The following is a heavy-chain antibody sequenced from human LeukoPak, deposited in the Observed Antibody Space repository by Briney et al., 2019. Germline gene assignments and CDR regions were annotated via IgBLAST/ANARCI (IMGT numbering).Heavy chain of an antibody. Sequence: SVKVSCKASGGTFSSYAISWVRQAPGQGLEWMGRIIPIFGIANYAQKFQGRVTITADKSTITAYMELSSLRSEDAAVYYCARGPSDYFDYWGQGTLVTVSS. CDR1: GGTFSSYA. J-gene: IGHJ4*02. CDR2: IIPIFGIA. V-gene: IGHV1-69*04. CDR3: ARGPSDYFDY.